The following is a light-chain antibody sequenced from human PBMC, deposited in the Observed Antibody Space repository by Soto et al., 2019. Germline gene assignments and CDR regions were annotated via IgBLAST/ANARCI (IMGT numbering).Light chain of an antibody. CDR1: QGISRY. Sequence: AIRMTQSPSSFSASTAVRVTITGRASQGISRYLSWYQQKPGKAPKLLIYAASTLQSGVPSRFSGSGSGTDFTLTISCLQSEDFATYYCQQYYSYPLTFGGGTKVDIK. J-gene: IGKJ4*01. CDR3: QQYYSYPLT. CDR2: AAS. V-gene: IGKV1-8*01.